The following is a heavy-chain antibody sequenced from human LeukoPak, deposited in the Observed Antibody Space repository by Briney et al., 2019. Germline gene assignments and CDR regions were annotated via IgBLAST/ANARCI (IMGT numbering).Heavy chain of an antibody. CDR2: IYYSGGT. D-gene: IGHD3-3*01. CDR1: GGSISSYY. V-gene: IGHV4-59*08. CDR3: ARQNLLITIFGVVLEYFDY. Sequence: SETLSLTCTVSGGSISSYYWSWIRQPPGKGLEWIGYIYYSGGTNYNPSLKSRVTISVDTSKNQFSLKLSSVTAADTAVYYCARQNLLITIFGVVLEYFDYWGQGTLVTVSS. J-gene: IGHJ4*02.